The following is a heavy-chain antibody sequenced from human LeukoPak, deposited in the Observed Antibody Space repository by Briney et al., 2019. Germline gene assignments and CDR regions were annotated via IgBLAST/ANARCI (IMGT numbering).Heavy chain of an antibody. Sequence: ASVKVSCKASGYTFTSYGISWVRQAPGQGLEWMGWISAYNGNTNYAQKLQGRVTMTTDTSTSTAYMELRSLRSDDTAVYYCARDSEAGALYYYYYYYMDVWGKGTTVTVSS. D-gene: IGHD1-26*01. J-gene: IGHJ6*03. CDR2: ISAYNGNT. CDR1: GYTFTSYG. V-gene: IGHV1-18*01. CDR3: ARDSEAGALYYYYYYYMDV.